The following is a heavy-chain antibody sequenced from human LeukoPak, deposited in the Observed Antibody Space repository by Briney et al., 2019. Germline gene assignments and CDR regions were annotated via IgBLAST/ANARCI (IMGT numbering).Heavy chain of an antibody. CDR3: ARSAATGTHNWFDP. D-gene: IGHD6-13*01. Sequence: SETLPLTCTVSVYSISSGYYWGWIRQPPGKGLEWIGSIYHSGSTYYNPSLKSRVTISVDTSKNQFSLKLSSVTAADTAVYYCARSAATGTHNWFDPWGQGTLVTVSS. V-gene: IGHV4-38-2*02. CDR1: VYSISSGYY. CDR2: IYHSGST. J-gene: IGHJ5*02.